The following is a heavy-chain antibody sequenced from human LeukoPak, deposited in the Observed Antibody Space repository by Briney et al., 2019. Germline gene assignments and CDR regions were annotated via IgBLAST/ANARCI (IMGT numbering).Heavy chain of an antibody. V-gene: IGHV3-20*04. CDR3: ARVSDISVAAYFDY. D-gene: IGHD6-19*01. Sequence: GGSLRLSCAASGFTFDDYGMSWVRQAPGKGLEWVSGINWNGGSTGYADSVKGRFTISRDNAKNSLYLQMNSLRAEDTALYYCARVSDISVAAYFDYWGQGTLVTVSS. CDR1: GFTFDDYG. CDR2: INWNGGST. J-gene: IGHJ4*02.